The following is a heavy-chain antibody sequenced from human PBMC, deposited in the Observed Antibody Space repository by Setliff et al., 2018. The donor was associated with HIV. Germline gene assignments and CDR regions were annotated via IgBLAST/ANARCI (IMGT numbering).Heavy chain of an antibody. CDR2: ILDKATNYAT. J-gene: IGHJ4*02. CDR1: GFTFSGSA. Sequence: PGGSLRLSCAAAGFTFSGSAMNWVRQASGKGLEGVGRILDKATNYATAYAASLEGRFTISRDDSKNTAYLQMSSLKTEDTAVYYGARPQHIYDDRSDDYWGQGTLVTVSS. D-gene: IGHD3-22*01. CDR3: ARPQHIYDDRSDDY. V-gene: IGHV3-73*01.